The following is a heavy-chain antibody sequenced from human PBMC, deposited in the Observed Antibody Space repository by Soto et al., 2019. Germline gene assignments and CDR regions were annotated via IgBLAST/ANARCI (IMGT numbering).Heavy chain of an antibody. CDR1: GYSFTSYR. Sequence: GESLKISCKGSGYSFTSYRISWVRPMPGKGLEWMGRIDPSDSYTTYSPSFQGHVTISADKSISTAYLQWSSLKASDTAMYYCARSYGDYASYYYGMDVWGQGTTVTVS. CDR2: IDPSDSYT. D-gene: IGHD4-17*01. V-gene: IGHV5-10-1*01. J-gene: IGHJ6*02. CDR3: ARSYGDYASYYYGMDV.